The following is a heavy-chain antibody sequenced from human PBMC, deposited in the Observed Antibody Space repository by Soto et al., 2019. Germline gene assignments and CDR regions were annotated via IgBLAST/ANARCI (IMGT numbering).Heavy chain of an antibody. CDR2: IRGRPYSGRT. Sequence: GGSLRLSCLGSGFNFGDYHMSWIRQAPVRGLEWIGFIRGRPYSGRTYYAASVRGRVTISMDDSKSIFYLKMNTPKTEDTGVYYCARDILGRTGSSPELDGLDVWGQGTTVTVSS. V-gene: IGHV3-49*03. CDR1: GFNFGDYH. J-gene: IGHJ6*02. CDR3: ARDILGRTGSSPELDGLDV. D-gene: IGHD1-26*01.